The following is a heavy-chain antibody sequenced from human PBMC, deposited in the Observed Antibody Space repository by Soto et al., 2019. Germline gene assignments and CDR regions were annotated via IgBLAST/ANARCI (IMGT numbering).Heavy chain of an antibody. CDR2: IKSQSGGGTI. Sequence: EVQLVESGGGLVKPGGSLRLSCAGSGFTFTNAWMSWVRLALGKGLEWIGRIKSQSGGGTIDYAAPVKGRFAISRDDSQNTLFLQMNSLRPEDTGVYYCTTVVLMLYGGAHSAHWGQGTLVTVSS. D-gene: IGHD2-8*01. CDR1: GFTFTNAW. J-gene: IGHJ4*02. CDR3: TTVVLMLYGGAHSAH. V-gene: IGHV3-15*01.